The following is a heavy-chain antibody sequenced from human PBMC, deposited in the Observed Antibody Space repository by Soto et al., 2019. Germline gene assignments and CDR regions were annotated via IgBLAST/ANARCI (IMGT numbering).Heavy chain of an antibody. D-gene: IGHD3-16*02. V-gene: IGHV4-31*03. CDR3: ARESIMITFGGVIVMRARAFDI. J-gene: IGHJ3*02. CDR2: IYYSGST. CDR1: GGSISSGGYY. Sequence: SETLSLTCTVSGGSISSGGYYWSWIRQHPGKGLEWIGYIYYSGSTYYNPSLKSRVTISVDTSKNQFSLKLSSVTAADTAVYYCARESIMITFGGVIVMRARAFDIWGQGTMVTVSS.